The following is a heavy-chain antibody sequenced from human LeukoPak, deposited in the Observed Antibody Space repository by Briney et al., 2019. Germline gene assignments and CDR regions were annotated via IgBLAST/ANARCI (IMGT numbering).Heavy chain of an antibody. V-gene: IGHV4-31*03. D-gene: IGHD2-21*02. Sequence: SETLSLTCTVSGGSISSGGYYWSWIRQHPGKGLEWIGYIYYSGSTYYNPSLKSRVTISVDKSKNQFSLKLSSVTAADTAVYYCARGAYCGGDCYSGAPNWFDPWGQGTLVTVSS. CDR3: ARGAYCGGDCYSGAPNWFDP. CDR1: GGSISSGGYY. CDR2: IYYSGST. J-gene: IGHJ5*02.